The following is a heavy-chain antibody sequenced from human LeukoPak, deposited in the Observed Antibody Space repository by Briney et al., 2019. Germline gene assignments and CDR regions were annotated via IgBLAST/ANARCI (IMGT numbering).Heavy chain of an antibody. V-gene: IGHV3-48*02. J-gene: IGHJ4*02. CDR2: ISSSSNTI. D-gene: IGHD5-12*01. CDR1: GFTFSSYS. Sequence: GRSLRLSCAASGFTFSSYSMNWVRQAPGKGLEWVSYISSSSNTIYYADSVKGRFTNSRDNAKNSLYLQMNSLRDEDTAVYYCARDILTKQAYSGYDNWGQGTLVTVSS. CDR3: ARDILTKQAYSGYDN.